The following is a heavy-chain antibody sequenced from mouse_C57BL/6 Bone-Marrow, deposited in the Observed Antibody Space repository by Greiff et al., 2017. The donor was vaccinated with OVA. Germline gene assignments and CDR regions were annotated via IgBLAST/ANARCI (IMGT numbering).Heavy chain of an antibody. J-gene: IGHJ1*03. CDR3: ASQTLWYFDV. CDR1: GYSITSGYY. CDR2: ISYDGSN. V-gene: IGHV3-6*01. Sequence: EVKLQESGPGLVKPSQSLSLTCSVTGYSITSGYYWNWIRQFPGNKLEWMGYISYDGSNNYNPSLTNRISITRDTSKNQFFLKLNSVTTEDTATYYCASQTLWYFDVWGTGTTVTVSS.